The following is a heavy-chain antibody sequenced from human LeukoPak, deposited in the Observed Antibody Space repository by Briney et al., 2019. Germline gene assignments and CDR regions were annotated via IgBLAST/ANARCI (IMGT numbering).Heavy chain of an antibody. CDR1: GFTVSSNY. CDR2: IYSGGST. V-gene: IGHV3-53*01. J-gene: IGHJ4*02. Sequence: PGGSLRLSCAASGFTVSSNYMSWVRQAPGKGLEWVSVIYSGGSTYYADSVKGRFTISRDNSKNTLYLQMNSLRAEGTAVYYCARIGVVQLWLYFDYWGQGILVTVSS. D-gene: IGHD5-18*01. CDR3: ARIGVVQLWLYFDY.